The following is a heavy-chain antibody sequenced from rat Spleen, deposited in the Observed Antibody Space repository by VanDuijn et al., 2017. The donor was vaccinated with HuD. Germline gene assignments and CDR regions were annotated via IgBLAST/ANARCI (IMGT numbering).Heavy chain of an antibody. CDR3: TAGGGYWDY. CDR2: ISTGGTNT. CDR1: GFTFSNYY. D-gene: IGHD1-11*01. Sequence: EVQLVESGGGLVQPGWSLKLSCAASGFTFSNYYMAWVRQAPTKGLEWVAYISTGGTNTYFRDSVKGRFTISRDNAKSTLYLQMDSLRSEDTATYYCTAGGGYWDYWGQGVMVTVSS. J-gene: IGHJ2*01. V-gene: IGHV5-27*01.